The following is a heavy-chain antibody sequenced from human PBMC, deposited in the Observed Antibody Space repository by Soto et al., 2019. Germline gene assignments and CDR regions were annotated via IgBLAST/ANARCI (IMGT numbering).Heavy chain of an antibody. D-gene: IGHD3-3*01. Sequence: QVQLVQSGAEVKKPGASVKVSCKASGYTFTSYDINWVRQATGQGLEWMGWMNPNSGNTGYAQKFQGRVTMTRNTSISTAYMELSSLRSEDTAVYYCARASPYYDFWSGYYMDVWVKGTTVTVSS. J-gene: IGHJ6*03. V-gene: IGHV1-8*01. CDR3: ARASPYYDFWSGYYMDV. CDR2: MNPNSGNT. CDR1: GYTFTSYD.